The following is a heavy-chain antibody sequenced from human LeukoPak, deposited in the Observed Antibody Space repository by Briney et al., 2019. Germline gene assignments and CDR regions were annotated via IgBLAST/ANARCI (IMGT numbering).Heavy chain of an antibody. CDR2: INHSGST. Sequence: SETLSLTCAVSGASISSSNYYWSWIRQPPGKGLEWIGEINHSGSTNYNPSLKSRVTISVDTSKSQFSLKLSSVTAADTAVYYCATAYNWFDPWGQGTLVTVSS. V-gene: IGHV4-39*07. CDR1: GASISSSNYY. J-gene: IGHJ5*02. CDR3: ATAYNWFDP.